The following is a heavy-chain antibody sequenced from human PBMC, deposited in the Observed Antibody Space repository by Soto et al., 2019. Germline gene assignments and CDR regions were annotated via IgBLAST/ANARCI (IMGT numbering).Heavy chain of an antibody. Sequence: QVQLQESGPGLVKPSETLSLTCTVSGGSISSYYWSWIRQHPGKGLEWIGYIYYSGRTNYNPSLRRRVTISVDTSKNQCSLKLGAVTAADTAVYYCVSSSLDGDLNWFEPWGQGTLVTVSS. V-gene: IGHV4-59*08. CDR2: IYYSGRT. CDR1: GGSISSYY. J-gene: IGHJ5*02. CDR3: VSSSLDGDLNWFEP. D-gene: IGHD4-17*01.